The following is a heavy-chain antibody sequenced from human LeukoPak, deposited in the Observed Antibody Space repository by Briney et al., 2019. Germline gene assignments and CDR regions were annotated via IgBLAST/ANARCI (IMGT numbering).Heavy chain of an antibody. CDR2: ISYDGSNK. D-gene: IGHD3-22*01. CDR3: ARDEDSSGYLHYFDY. Sequence: GGSLRLSCADSGLTFSSHAMHRVSQAPGKGLEWVAVISYDGSNKYHADSVKGRFTISRDNSKNTLYLQMNSLRAEDTAVYYCARDEDSSGYLHYFDYWGQGTLVTVSS. V-gene: IGHV3-30-3*01. CDR1: GLTFSSHA. J-gene: IGHJ4*02.